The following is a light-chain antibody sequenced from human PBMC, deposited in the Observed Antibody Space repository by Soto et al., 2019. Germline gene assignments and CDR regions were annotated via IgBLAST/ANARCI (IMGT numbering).Light chain of an antibody. CDR1: QDISNY. Sequence: DIQMTQSPSSLSASVGDRVTITCQASQDISNYLNWYQQKPGKAPKLLIYDASNLETGVPSRFSGSVSGTDFTITSSSLQPEDIATYYFQQYDNLPRFGPGTKVYIK. J-gene: IGKJ3*01. CDR3: QQYDNLPR. V-gene: IGKV1-33*01. CDR2: DAS.